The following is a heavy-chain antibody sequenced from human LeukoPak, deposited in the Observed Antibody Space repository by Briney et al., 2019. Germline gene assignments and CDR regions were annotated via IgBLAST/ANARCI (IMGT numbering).Heavy chain of an antibody. CDR1: GYTFTDYY. V-gene: IGHV1-2*04. D-gene: IGHD2-2*01. CDR3: ARANFLYCSSTSCLFDY. Sequence: ASVKVSCKASGYTFTDYYMHWVRLAPGQGLEWMGWINPNSGGTNYVQKFQGWVTMTRVTSINTAYMELSRLTSDDTAVYYCARANFLYCSSTSCLFDYWGQGTLVTVSS. J-gene: IGHJ4*02. CDR2: INPNSGGT.